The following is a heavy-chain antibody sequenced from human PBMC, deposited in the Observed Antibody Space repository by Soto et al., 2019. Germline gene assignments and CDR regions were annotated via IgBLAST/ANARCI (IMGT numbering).Heavy chain of an antibody. CDR1: GYTFTSYG. Sequence: GASVKVSCKASGYTFTSYGISWVRQAPGQGLEWMGWISAYNGNTNYAQKLQGRVTMTTDTSTNTAYMELRSLRSDDTAVYYCARDYGIAAGSGDAFDIWGQGTMVTVSS. V-gene: IGHV1-18*01. J-gene: IGHJ3*02. CDR3: ARDYGIAAGSGDAFDI. CDR2: ISAYNGNT. D-gene: IGHD6-13*01.